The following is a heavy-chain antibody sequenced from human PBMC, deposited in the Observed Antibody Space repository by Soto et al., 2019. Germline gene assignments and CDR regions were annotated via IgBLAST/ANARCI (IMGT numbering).Heavy chain of an antibody. CDR1: GFSFSTYA. CDR2: ISGSGVST. D-gene: IGHD6-19*01. V-gene: IGHV3-23*01. CDR3: ARDLRGDHSGWGGGY. J-gene: IGHJ4*02. Sequence: EVQLLESGGGLVQPGGSLRLSCAASGFSFSTYAMAWVRQAPGKGLEWVSGISGSGVSTYYADAVKGRFTISRDNSKNTLYGQMNSLRGEDAAVYYCARDLRGDHSGWGGGYWGQGTLVTVSS.